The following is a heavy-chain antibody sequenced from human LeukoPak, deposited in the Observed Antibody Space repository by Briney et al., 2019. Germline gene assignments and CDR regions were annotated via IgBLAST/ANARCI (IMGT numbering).Heavy chain of an antibody. V-gene: IGHV4-34*01. J-gene: IGHJ5*02. CDR3: ARVLDIVVVVAATVFDP. Sequence: SETLSLTCAVYGGSFSGYYWNWIRQPPGKGLEWIGSIYYSGSTYYNPSLKSRVTISVDTSKNQFSLKLSSVTAADTAVYYCARVLDIVVVVAATVFDPWGQGTLVTVSS. D-gene: IGHD2-15*01. CDR2: IYYSGST. CDR1: GGSFSGYY.